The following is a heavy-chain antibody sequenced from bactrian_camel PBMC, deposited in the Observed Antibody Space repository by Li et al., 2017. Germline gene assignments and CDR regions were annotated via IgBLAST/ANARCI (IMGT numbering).Heavy chain of an antibody. CDR3: TRGSVDFIF. Sequence: DVQLVESGGDLAQPGGSLRLSCAASGFTFGSYDMSWVRQAPGKGLEWVSAIRSDGSTTYYSDSVKGRFTVSRDNAKNEVALQMNSLKSEDTALYYCTRGSVDFIFGGQGTQVTVS. CDR1: GFTFGSYD. V-gene: IGHV3S40*01. CDR2: IRSDGSTT. J-gene: IGHJ6*01. D-gene: IGHD8*01.